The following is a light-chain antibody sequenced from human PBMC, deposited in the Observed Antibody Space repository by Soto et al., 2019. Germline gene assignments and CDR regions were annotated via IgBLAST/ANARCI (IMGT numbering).Light chain of an antibody. CDR2: DVS. Sequence: QSALTQPASVSGSPGQSITISCTGSRSDVGGYNYVSWYQQHPGKAPKVMINDVSNRPSGVSNRFSGSKSGNTASLPISGLQAEDEADYYCTSYTTSSPHVVFGGGTKLTVL. CDR3: TSYTTSSPHVV. J-gene: IGLJ2*01. V-gene: IGLV2-14*01. CDR1: RSDVGGYNY.